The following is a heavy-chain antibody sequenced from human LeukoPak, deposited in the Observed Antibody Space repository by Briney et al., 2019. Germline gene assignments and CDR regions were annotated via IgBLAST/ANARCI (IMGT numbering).Heavy chain of an antibody. CDR3: VREGLEYYSMDV. CDR1: GYGFSSYG. V-gene: IGHV1-18*01. Sequence: ASVKVSCKASGYGFSSYGITWVRQAPGQGLEWMGWISGHKGNTQYAQKFQDRVTMTIDTSTTTAYMEVRSLRSDDTAVYYCVREGLEYYSMDVWGQGTTVTVSS. J-gene: IGHJ6*02. D-gene: IGHD5-24*01. CDR2: ISGHKGNT.